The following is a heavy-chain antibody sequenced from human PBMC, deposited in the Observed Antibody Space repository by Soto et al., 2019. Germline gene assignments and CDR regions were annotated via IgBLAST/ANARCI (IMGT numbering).Heavy chain of an antibody. CDR1: GGSISSYY. CDR3: ARDSSGCLRYCSGGSCRDAFDI. CDR2: IYYSGST. J-gene: IGHJ3*02. V-gene: IGHV4-59*01. D-gene: IGHD2-15*01. Sequence: SETLSLTCTVSGGSISSYYWSWIRQPPGKGLEWIGYIYYSGSTNYNPSLKSRVTISVDTSKNQFSLKLSSVTAADTAVYYCARDSSGCLRYCSGGSCRDAFDIWGQGTMVTVSS.